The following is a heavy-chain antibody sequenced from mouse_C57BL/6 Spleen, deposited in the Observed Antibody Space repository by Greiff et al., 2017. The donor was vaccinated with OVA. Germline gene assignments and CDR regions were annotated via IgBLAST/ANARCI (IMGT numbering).Heavy chain of an antibody. CDR2: ISDGGSYT. Sequence: EVQLVESGGGLVKPGGSLKLSCAASGFPFSSYAMSWVRQTPEKRLEWVATISDGGSYTYYPDNVKGRFTISRDNAKNNLYLQMSHLKSEDTAMYYCAREDITTVVAPFAYWGQGTLVTVSA. D-gene: IGHD1-1*01. CDR3: AREDITTVVAPFAY. V-gene: IGHV5-4*01. CDR1: GFPFSSYA. J-gene: IGHJ3*01.